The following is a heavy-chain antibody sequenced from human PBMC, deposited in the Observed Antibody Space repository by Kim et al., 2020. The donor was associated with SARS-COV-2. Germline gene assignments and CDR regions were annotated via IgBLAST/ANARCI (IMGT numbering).Heavy chain of an antibody. V-gene: IGHV3-21*01. D-gene: IGHD6-13*01. CDR2: ISVSSTYI. CDR1: GFTFTTYA. J-gene: IGHJ4*02. CDR3: ARDRRNAAGGPTNFDY. Sequence: GGSLRLSCAASGFTFTTYAMNWVRQAPGKGLEWVSSISVSSTYIYYADSVKGRFTISRDNAKNSLYLQMNSLRAEDTAVYYCARDRRNAAGGPTNFDYWGQGTLVTVSS.